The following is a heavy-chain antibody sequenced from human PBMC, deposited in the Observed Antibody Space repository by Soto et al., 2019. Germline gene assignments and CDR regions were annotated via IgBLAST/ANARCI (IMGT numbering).Heavy chain of an antibody. CDR1: GFTFNTYS. V-gene: IGHV3-33*06. CDR3: AKEYGSTWIDH. Sequence: QVQLEESGGGVVQPGRSLRLSCEASGFTFNTYSMHWVRQPPGKGLEWLAAIWYDGTQKYYADSVKGRFIISRDNSKKTLYLEMNSLRAEDTAVYYCAKEYGSTWIDHWGQGTLVTVSS. CDR2: IWYDGTQK. J-gene: IGHJ4*02. D-gene: IGHD6-13*01.